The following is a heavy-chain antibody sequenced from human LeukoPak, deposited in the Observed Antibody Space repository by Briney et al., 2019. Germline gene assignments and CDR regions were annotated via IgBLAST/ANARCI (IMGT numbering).Heavy chain of an antibody. Sequence: GETLKIFRKASGYTFSHHWIPWVGQMAGKGRGAVGIIYPDDSDTRYSPSFRGQVTISADKSINTAYLQWSSLRASDTAIYYCARRLGTGTPDYWGQGTLVTVSS. CDR2: IYPDDSDT. V-gene: IGHV5-51*01. CDR1: GYTFSHHW. D-gene: IGHD1-1*01. CDR3: ARRLGTGTPDY. J-gene: IGHJ4*02.